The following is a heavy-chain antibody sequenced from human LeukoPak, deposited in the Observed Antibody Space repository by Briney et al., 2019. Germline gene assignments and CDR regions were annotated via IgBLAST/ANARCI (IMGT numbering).Heavy chain of an antibody. J-gene: IGHJ6*03. D-gene: IGHD3-10*01. V-gene: IGHV4-4*07. CDR2: IYTSGST. Sequence: PSETLSLTCTVSGGSISSYYWSWIRQPAGKGLEWIGRIYTSGSTNYNPSLKSRVTISVDTSKNQFSLKLSSVTAADTAVYYCARDRNTMVRGVISKVYYYYMDVWGKGTTVTISS. CDR1: GGSISSYY. CDR3: ARDRNTMVRGVISKVYYYYMDV.